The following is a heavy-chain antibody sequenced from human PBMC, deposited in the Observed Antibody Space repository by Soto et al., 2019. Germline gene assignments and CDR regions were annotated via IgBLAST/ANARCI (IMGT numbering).Heavy chain of an antibody. J-gene: IGHJ4*02. CDR3: ARGGRVVVGGYYFDY. CDR1: GGSISSGGYY. V-gene: IGHV4-31*03. D-gene: IGHD2-15*01. Sequence: TSETLSLTCTVSGGSISSGGYYWSWIRQHPGKGLEWIGYIYYSGSTYYNPSLKSRVTISVDTSKNQFSLKLSSVTAADTAVYYCARGGRVVVGGYYFDYWGQGTLVTVSS. CDR2: IYYSGST.